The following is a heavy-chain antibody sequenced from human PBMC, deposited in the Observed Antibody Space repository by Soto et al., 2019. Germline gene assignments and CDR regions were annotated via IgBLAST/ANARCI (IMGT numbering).Heavy chain of an antibody. CDR2: IYGSKNT. CDR1: GDSVSSDRYY. V-gene: IGHV4-61*03. CDR3: AALNRIVAGDY. J-gene: IGHJ4*02. Sequence: QVQLQESGPGLVKPSETLSLNCTISGDSVSSDRYYWSWIRQPPGKGLEWIGYIYGSKNTNPSLKSRVTMSADTSRNHFSLNLSSVTAADTAVYYCAALNRIVAGDYWGQGALVSVSS. D-gene: IGHD1-26*01.